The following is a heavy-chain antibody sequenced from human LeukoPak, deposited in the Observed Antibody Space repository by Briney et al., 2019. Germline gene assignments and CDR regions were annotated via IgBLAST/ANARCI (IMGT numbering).Heavy chain of an antibody. Sequence: ASVKVSCKASGGTFSSYAISWVRQAPGQGLEWMGGITPMFGTANYAQKFQGRVTITADESTSTAYMELSSLRSEDTAVYYCVRDGSYYDNSGYYYLYWGQGTLVTVSS. CDR1: GGTFSSYA. V-gene: IGHV1-69*13. D-gene: IGHD3-22*01. CDR3: VRDGSYYDNSGYYYLY. CDR2: ITPMFGTA. J-gene: IGHJ4*02.